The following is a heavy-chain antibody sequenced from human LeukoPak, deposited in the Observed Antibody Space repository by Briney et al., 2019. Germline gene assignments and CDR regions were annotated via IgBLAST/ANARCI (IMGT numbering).Heavy chain of an antibody. D-gene: IGHD2-2*01. CDR2: IYYSGST. CDR3: ARDRVTSRDIVVAYY. Sequence: SETLSLTCTVSGGSISSGDYYWSWIRQPPGKGLEWIGYIYYSGSTYYNPSLKSRVTISVDTSKNQFSLKLSSVTAADTAVYYCARDRVTSRDIVVAYYWGQGTLVTVSS. J-gene: IGHJ4*02. V-gene: IGHV4-30-4*01. CDR1: GGSISSGDYY.